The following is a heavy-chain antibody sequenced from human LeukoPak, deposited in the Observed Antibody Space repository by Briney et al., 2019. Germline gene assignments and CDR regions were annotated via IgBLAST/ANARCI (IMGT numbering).Heavy chain of an antibody. Sequence: GGSLRLSCAASGFTFTNAWMSWVRQAPGRGLEWVGRIKSKTDGGTTDYAAPVKDRFTTSRDDSKNTLYLQMNSLKAEDTAVYYCTTGAYDILTGYYHWYFDLWGRGTLVTVSS. V-gene: IGHV3-15*01. CDR2: IKSKTDGGTT. CDR1: GFTFTNAW. J-gene: IGHJ2*01. D-gene: IGHD3-9*01. CDR3: TTGAYDILTGYYHWYFDL.